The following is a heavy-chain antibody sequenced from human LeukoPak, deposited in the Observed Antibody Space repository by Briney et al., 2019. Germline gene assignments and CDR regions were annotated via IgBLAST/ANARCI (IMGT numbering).Heavy chain of an antibody. D-gene: IGHD2-2*01. Sequence: ASVKVSCKTSGYLFTSFGISWVRQAPGQGLEWMGWISAYNGNTDFAQNLQGRVTMTRDTSISTAYMELSRLRSDDTAVYYCARGETVVVPAAHFDYWGQGTLVTVSS. CDR2: ISAYNGNT. V-gene: IGHV1-18*01. CDR3: ARGETVVVPAAHFDY. CDR1: GYLFTSFG. J-gene: IGHJ4*02.